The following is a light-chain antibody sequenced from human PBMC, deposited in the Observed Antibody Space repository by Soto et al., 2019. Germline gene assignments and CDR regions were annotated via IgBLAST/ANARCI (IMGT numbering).Light chain of an antibody. CDR3: LQDYIYPWT. CDR1: QGIGND. Sequence: AIPMTQSPSSLSASVGDRVTITCRASQGIGNDLGWYQQKPGKAPKLLIYAASSLQSGVPSRFSGSGSGTDFTLTVSSLQHEDFATYYCLQDYIYPWTFGQGTKVEIK. J-gene: IGKJ1*01. V-gene: IGKV1-6*01. CDR2: AAS.